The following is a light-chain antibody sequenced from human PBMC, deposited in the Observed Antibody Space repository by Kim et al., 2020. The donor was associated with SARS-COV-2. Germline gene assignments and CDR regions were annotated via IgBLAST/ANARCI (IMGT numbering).Light chain of an antibody. CDR3: QNYIRFPYT. CDR2: QAS. J-gene: IGKJ2*01. V-gene: IGKV1-5*03. Sequence: DIQMTQSPSTLSASVGDRVTITCRASQIINTFLAWYKQKPGKAPDLLIYQASSLQIGVPSRFSGSGSGTEFTLTINSLQPDDFATYYCQNYIRFPYTFGQGTKLEI. CDR1: QIINTF.